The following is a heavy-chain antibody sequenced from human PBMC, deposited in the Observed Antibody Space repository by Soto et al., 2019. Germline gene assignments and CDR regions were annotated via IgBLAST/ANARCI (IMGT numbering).Heavy chain of an antibody. CDR2: ISCGGGST. CDR3: ARRFLSWPPPYYYVMYV. J-gene: IGHJ6*04. CDR1: GFTFSSYA. V-gene: IGHV3-23*01. Sequence: GGSLRLSCAASGFTFSSYAMSWVRQAPGKGLEWVSAISCGGGSTYYADSVKGRFTISRDNSKNTLYLQMNSLRAEDTAVYYCARRFLSWPPPYYYVMYVWGKGTTVTVSS. D-gene: IGHD3-3*01.